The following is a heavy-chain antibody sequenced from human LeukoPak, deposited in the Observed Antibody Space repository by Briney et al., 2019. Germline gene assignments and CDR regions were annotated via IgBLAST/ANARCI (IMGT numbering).Heavy chain of an antibody. CDR2: IKEDGSEK. CDR3: ARDYPPPPVAGPYYFDY. V-gene: IGHV3-7*05. Sequence: GGSLRLSCAASGFNFSDYWMSWVRQAPGKGLECVANIKEDGSEKYYVDSVKGRFTISRDNAKNSLYLQMDSLKAEDTAVYYCARDYPPPPVAGPYYFDYWGQGTLVTVSS. D-gene: IGHD6-19*01. J-gene: IGHJ4*02. CDR1: GFNFSDYW.